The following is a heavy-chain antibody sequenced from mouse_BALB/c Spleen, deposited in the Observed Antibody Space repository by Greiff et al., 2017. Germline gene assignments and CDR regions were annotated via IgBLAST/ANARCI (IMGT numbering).Heavy chain of an antibody. Sequence: EVKVEESGGGLVQPGGSLRLSCATSGFTFTDYYMSWVRQPPGKALEWLGFIRNKANGYTTEYSASVKGRFTISRDNSQSILYLQMNTLRAEDSATYYCARDMGFAYWGQGTLVTVSA. V-gene: IGHV7-3*02. J-gene: IGHJ3*01. CDR3: ARDMGFAY. CDR1: GFTFTDYY. CDR2: IRNKANGYTT.